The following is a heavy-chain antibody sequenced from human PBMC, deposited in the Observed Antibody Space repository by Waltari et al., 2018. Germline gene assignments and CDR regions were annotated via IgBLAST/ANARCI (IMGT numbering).Heavy chain of an antibody. D-gene: IGHD6-19*01. Sequence: QVQLQESGPGLVKPSETLSLTCTVSGGSISSYYWSWIRQPPGKGLEWIGSIYHSGSTYYNPSLKSRVTISVDTSKNQFSLKLSSVTAADTAVYYCARHIYSSGWSFDPWGQGTLVTVSS. CDR1: GGSISSYY. CDR3: ARHIYSSGWSFDP. J-gene: IGHJ5*02. V-gene: IGHV4-59*08. CDR2: IYHSGST.